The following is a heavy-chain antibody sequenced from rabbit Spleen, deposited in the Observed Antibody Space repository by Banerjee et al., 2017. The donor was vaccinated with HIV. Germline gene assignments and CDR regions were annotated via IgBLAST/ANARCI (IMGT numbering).Heavy chain of an antibody. J-gene: IGHJ4*01. D-gene: IGHD4-1*01. Sequence: ELVESGGGLVQPGESLKLSCKASGIDFSSYGISWVRQAPGKGPEWIAYIYPVFGITNYATWATGRFTISRTSSTTVTLQMTSLTAADTATYFCARDLAGVIGWNFCLWGQGTLVTVS. V-gene: IGHV1S47*01. CDR1: GIDFSSYG. CDR2: IYPVFGIT. CDR3: ARDLAGVIGWNFCL.